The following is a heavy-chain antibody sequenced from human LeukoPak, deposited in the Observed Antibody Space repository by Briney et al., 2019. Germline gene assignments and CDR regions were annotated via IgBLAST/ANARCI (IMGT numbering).Heavy chain of an antibody. J-gene: IGHJ6*03. CDR1: GDSISSGSYY. CDR3: ASPQNYGAPHYNYYMDV. CDR2: IYSSGST. Sequence: SETLSLTCTVSGDSISSGSYYWTWIRQPAGKGLEWVGRIYSSGSTDYSPSLKSRVTISIDTSKNQFSLKLNSVTAADTAVYYCASPQNYGAPHYNYYMDVWGEGTTVTVSS. V-gene: IGHV4-61*02. D-gene: IGHD1-7*01.